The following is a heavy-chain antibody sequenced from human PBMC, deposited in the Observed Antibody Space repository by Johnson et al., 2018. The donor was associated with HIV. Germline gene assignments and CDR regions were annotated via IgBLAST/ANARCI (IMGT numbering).Heavy chain of an antibody. Sequence: QVQLVESGGGVVQPGRSLRLSCAASGFTFSSYAMHWVRQAPGKGLEWVAVISYDGSNKYYADSVKGRFTISRDNSKNTLYLQMNSPSAEDTAVYYCASEYSYGSHDAFDIWGQGTMVTVSS. CDR1: GFTFSSYA. J-gene: IGHJ3*02. CDR2: ISYDGSNK. V-gene: IGHV3-30-3*01. D-gene: IGHD5-18*01. CDR3: ASEYSYGSHDAFDI.